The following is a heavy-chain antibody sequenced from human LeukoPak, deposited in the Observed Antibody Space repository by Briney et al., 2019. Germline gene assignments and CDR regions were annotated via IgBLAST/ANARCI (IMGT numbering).Heavy chain of an antibody. Sequence: SETLSLTCTVSGGSISSSSYYWGWIRQPPGKGLEWIGSIYYSGSTYYNPSLKSRVTISVDTSKNQFSLKLSSVTAADTAVYYCARAGPFLPAAIIAGWFDPWGQGTLVTVSS. V-gene: IGHV4-39*07. CDR1: GGSISSSSYY. CDR2: IYYSGST. D-gene: IGHD2-2*01. CDR3: ARAGPFLPAAIIAGWFDP. J-gene: IGHJ5*02.